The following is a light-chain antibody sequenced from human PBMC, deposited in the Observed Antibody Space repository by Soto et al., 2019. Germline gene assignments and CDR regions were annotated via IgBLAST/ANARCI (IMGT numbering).Light chain of an antibody. V-gene: IGLV2-14*01. J-gene: IGLJ1*01. CDR3: NSTTPGSLYV. CDR2: MVS. Sequence: QSALTQPASVSGSPGQSITISCTGTSSDVGNYNYVSWYQQYPGRVPKLLIYMVSNRASGVSNRFSGSKSGNTASLTISGLQAEDEADYFCNSTTPGSLYVFGTGTKVTVL. CDR1: SSDVGNYNY.